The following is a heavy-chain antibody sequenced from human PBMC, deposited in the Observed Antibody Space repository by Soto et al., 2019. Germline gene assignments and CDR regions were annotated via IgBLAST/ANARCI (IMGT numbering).Heavy chain of an antibody. J-gene: IGHJ6*02. Sequence: ASVQPSCKASGGTFSSYAISWVRQAPGQGLEWMGGIIPIFGTANYAQKFQGRVTITADESTSTAYMELSSLRSEDTAVYYCARRGRWGSSGWWVRLEVWGQGLTVT. D-gene: IGHD6-19*01. CDR2: IIPIFGTA. CDR3: ARRGRWGSSGWWVRLEV. V-gene: IGHV1-69*01. CDR1: GGTFSSYA.